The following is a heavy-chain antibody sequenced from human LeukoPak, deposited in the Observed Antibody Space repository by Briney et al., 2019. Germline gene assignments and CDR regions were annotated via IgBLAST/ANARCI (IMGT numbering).Heavy chain of an antibody. V-gene: IGHV3-11*04. J-gene: IGHJ6*03. CDR1: GFTFSDYY. D-gene: IGHD2-2*01. Sequence: PGGSLRLSCAASGFTFSDYYMSWIRQAPGKGLEWVSYISSSGSNIYYADSVKGRFTISRDNAKNSLYLQMNSLRAEDTAVYYCARVYCSSTSCYQTKRHYMDVWGKGTTVTVSS. CDR3: ARVYCSSTSCYQTKRHYMDV. CDR2: ISSSGSNI.